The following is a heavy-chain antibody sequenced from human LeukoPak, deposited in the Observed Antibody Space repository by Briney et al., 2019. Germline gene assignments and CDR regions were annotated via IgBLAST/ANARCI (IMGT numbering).Heavy chain of an antibody. CDR1: GYTFTGYY. J-gene: IGHJ4*02. CDR3: ARGGLSYGAEFDY. CDR2: INPNSGGT. D-gene: IGHD5-18*01. V-gene: IGHV1-2*04. Sequence: ASVKVSCKASGYTFTGYYMHWVRQAPGQGLEWMGWINPNSGGTNYAQKFQGWVTMTRDTSISTAYMELSRLRSDDTAVYYCARGGLSYGAEFDYWGQGTLVTVSS.